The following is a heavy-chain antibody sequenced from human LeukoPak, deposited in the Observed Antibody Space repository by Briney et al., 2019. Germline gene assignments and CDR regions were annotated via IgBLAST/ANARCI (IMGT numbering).Heavy chain of an antibody. Sequence: GESLKISCKGSTYIFTTTWIGWVRQMPGKGLEWMGIIWRRDSNTGYSPSFQGQVTISAVKSINTAYLQWSSLKASDTALYYCATGGGYWGQGTLVTVSS. D-gene: IGHD3-16*01. CDR1: TYIFTTTW. CDR3: ATGGGY. J-gene: IGHJ4*02. V-gene: IGHV5-51*01. CDR2: IWRRDSNT.